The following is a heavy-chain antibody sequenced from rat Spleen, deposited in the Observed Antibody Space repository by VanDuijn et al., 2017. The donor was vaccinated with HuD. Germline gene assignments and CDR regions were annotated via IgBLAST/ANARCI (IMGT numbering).Heavy chain of an antibody. D-gene: IGHD1-11*01. CDR2: IWSGGST. V-gene: IGHV2S8*01. CDR1: GFSLTSYG. J-gene: IGHJ3*01. Sequence: QVQLKESGPGLVQPSRTLSLSCTVSGFSLTSYGVSWVRQPPGKGLEWLAAIWSGGSTYYNSALKSRLSISRDTSKSQVLLKMNSLQTEDTAMYFCARSYGGYTQHWFAYWGQGTLVTVSS. CDR3: ARSYGGYTQHWFAY.